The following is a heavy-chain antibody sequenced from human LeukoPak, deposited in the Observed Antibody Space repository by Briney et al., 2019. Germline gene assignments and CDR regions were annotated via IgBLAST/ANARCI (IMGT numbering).Heavy chain of an antibody. CDR2: IHSKGTT. CDR3: ARAGYSNYGYYYYFYYMDV. CDR1: GDSMYGYY. J-gene: IGHJ6*03. D-gene: IGHD4-11*01. V-gene: IGHV4-4*07. Sequence: SETLSLTCNVSGDSMYGYYWSWIRQPAGKGLEWIGRIHSKGTTNYNPSLKSRVTMSLDMSKNLVSLNLDSVTAADTAVYYCARAGYSNYGYYYYFYYMDVWGKGTTVTVSS.